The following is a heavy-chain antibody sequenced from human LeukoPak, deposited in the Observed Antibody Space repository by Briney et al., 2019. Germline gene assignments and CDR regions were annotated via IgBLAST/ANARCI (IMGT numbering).Heavy chain of an antibody. Sequence: GGSLRLSCAASGFIFSNYGMHWVRQAPGKRLKWVAVIWNDGSETFHADSVKGRFRIARDNSKNTLYLQMNSLRAEDTAVYYCARDRYGDYGHDYWGQGTLVTVSS. CDR3: ARDRYGDYGHDY. CDR2: IWNDGSET. J-gene: IGHJ4*02. V-gene: IGHV3-33*01. CDR1: GFIFSNYG. D-gene: IGHD4-17*01.